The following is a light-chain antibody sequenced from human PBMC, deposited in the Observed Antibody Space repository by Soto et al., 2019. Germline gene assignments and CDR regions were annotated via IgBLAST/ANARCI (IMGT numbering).Light chain of an antibody. CDR2: RND. Sequence: QSVLTQPPSASGTHGQRVTISCSGSSSNIGSNYVNWYQHLPGTAPKLLIYRNDQRPSGVPDRFSGSKSGTSASLAISGLRSEDEADYYCATRDDSLSGHWLFGGGTKLTVL. CDR3: ATRDDSLSGHWL. V-gene: IGLV1-47*01. J-gene: IGLJ3*02. CDR1: SSNIGSNY.